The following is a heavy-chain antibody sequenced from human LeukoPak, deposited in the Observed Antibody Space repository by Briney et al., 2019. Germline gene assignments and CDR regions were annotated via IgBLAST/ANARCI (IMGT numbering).Heavy chain of an antibody. V-gene: IGHV3-23*01. CDR3: VREGPRGLAFDI. D-gene: IGHD3/OR15-3a*01. CDR1: GFTFRSHD. CDR2: ISGSGGST. Sequence: PGGSLRLSCAASGFTFRSHDMSWVRQAPGKGLEWVSGISGSGGSTFYADYVKGRFTISRDKSKNTLYLQMNGLRVEDTAIYYCVREGPRGLAFDIWGQGTMVTVSS. J-gene: IGHJ3*02.